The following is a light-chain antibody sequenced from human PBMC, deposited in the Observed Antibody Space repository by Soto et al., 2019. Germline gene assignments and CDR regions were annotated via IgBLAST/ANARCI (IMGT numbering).Light chain of an antibody. Sequence: DIVMTQSPDSLAVSLGERATINCKSSQSVFYSSNNKNYLAWYQQKPGQPPKLLIYWASTRESGVPDRFTSSGSGTDFTLTINSLQAEDVAVYYCQQYYSTPFTFGPGTKVDVK. CDR2: WAS. CDR3: QQYYSTPFT. J-gene: IGKJ3*01. CDR1: QSVFYSSNNKNY. V-gene: IGKV4-1*01.